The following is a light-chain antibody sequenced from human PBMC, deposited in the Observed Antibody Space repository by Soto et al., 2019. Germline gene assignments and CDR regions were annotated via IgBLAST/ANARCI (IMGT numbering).Light chain of an antibody. J-gene: IGLJ1*01. Sequence: QSALTQPASVSGSPGQSITISCTGTSSDVDDYNYVSWYQQHPGTAPKLMIYEVSNRPSGVSNRFSGSKSGNTASLTISGLQAEDEAHYYCSSYASSSTLVFGTGTKVTVL. CDR2: EVS. V-gene: IGLV2-14*01. CDR3: SSYASSSTLV. CDR1: SSDVDDYNY.